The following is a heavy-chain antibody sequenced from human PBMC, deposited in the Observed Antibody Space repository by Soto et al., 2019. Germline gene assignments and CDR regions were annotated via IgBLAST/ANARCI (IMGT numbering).Heavy chain of an antibody. D-gene: IGHD6-13*01. CDR2: TIPTFGTA. CDR1: GGSFTRAA. V-gene: IGHV1-69*01. Sequence: QVQLVQSGAEVKKPGSSVKVSCKASGGSFTRAAISWVRQAPGQGLEWMGGTIPTFGTANYAQRFQDRVTITADESTTTVYMDLSSLTSEDTAVYYCARGIGSSSEAGYFDLWGRGTLVTVSA. J-gene: IGHJ2*01. CDR3: ARGIGSSSEAGYFDL.